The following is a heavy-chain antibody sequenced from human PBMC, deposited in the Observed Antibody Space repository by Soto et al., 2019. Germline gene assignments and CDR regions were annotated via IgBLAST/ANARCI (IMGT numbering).Heavy chain of an antibody. J-gene: IGHJ6*02. CDR1: GGSISSSNW. CDR2: IYHSGST. Sequence: QVQLQESGPGLVKPSGTLSLTCAVSGGSISSSNWWSWVRQPPGKGLEWIGEIYHSGSTNYNPSLQSRVTIAVDKSKNQFSLKLSPVTAADTAVYYCARDPVLRFLRGGMDVWGQGTTVTVSS. V-gene: IGHV4-4*02. D-gene: IGHD3-3*01. CDR3: ARDPVLRFLRGGMDV.